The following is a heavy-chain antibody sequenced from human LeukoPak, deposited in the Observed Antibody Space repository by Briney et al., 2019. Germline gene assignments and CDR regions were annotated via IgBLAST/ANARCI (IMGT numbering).Heavy chain of an antibody. Sequence: PSETLSLTCIVSVGSNSSYYWSWIRQPAGKGLEWIGRIYTSGSTNYNPSLKSRVTMSVDTSKNQFSLKLSSVTAADTAVYYCVRDSLYSNYFDYWGQGTLVTVSS. CDR1: VGSNSSYY. D-gene: IGHD4-11*01. V-gene: IGHV4-4*07. CDR2: IYTSGST. CDR3: VRDSLYSNYFDY. J-gene: IGHJ4*02.